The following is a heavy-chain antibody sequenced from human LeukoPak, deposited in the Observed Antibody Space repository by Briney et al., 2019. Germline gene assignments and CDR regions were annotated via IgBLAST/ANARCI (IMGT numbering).Heavy chain of an antibody. D-gene: IGHD3-22*01. J-gene: IGHJ4*02. Sequence: SSETLSLTCTVSTGSMPTYYWSWIRQPPGKGLEWIGFIWNSGITNYNPSLKSRITISADTSKNQFSLKLSSVTAADTAVYYWARLVYDTSDYYYFDHWGQGTLVTVSS. CDR3: ARLVYDTSDYYYFDH. V-gene: IGHV4-59*08. CDR1: TGSMPTYY. CDR2: IWNSGIT.